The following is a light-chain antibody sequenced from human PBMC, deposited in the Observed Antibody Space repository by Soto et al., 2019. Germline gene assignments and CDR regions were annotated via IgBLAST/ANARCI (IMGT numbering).Light chain of an antibody. J-gene: IGKJ5*01. CDR3: QQSFTVPIT. V-gene: IGKV1-39*01. CDR2: SAS. CDR1: QSIAGY. Sequence: DIQMTQSPSSLSASFGDSVTIXXRTSQSIAGYLSWYQQKPGKAPKLXIYSASSLQKGVPSRFSGSGSGTDFTLTITGLQPEDFATYYCQQSFTVPITFGQGTRLEIK.